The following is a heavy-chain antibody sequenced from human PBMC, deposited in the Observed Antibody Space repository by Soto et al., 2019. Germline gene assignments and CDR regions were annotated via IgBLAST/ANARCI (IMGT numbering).Heavy chain of an antibody. CDR2: IFSNDEK. CDR1: GFSLSNAGMA. Sequence: QVTLKESGPVLVKPTETLTLTCTVSGFSLSNAGMAVTWIRQPPGKALEWLAHIFSNDEKAYSTSLKSKLTISRDTANSEVVLTTTNMAPVYTATYYFAGRDETKFYGMAVWGQLTTVTVSS. D-gene: IGHD2-8*01. V-gene: IGHV2-26*01. J-gene: IGHJ6*02. CDR3: AGRDETKFYGMAV.